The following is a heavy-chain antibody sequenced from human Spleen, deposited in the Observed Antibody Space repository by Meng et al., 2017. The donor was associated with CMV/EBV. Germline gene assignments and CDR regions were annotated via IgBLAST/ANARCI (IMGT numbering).Heavy chain of an antibody. D-gene: IGHD2-21*02. Sequence: GESLKISCAASGFTFDDFAMHWVRQTPGEGLEWVAFIRYDGTQRYYGDSVKGRFTISRDNSKDTLYLEMNSLKADDTAVYYCAKLQPNIVVDAAIRDYWGQGTLVTVSS. J-gene: IGHJ4*02. CDR3: AKLQPNIVVDAAIRDY. CDR1: GFTFDDFA. V-gene: IGHV3-30*02. CDR2: IRYDGTQR.